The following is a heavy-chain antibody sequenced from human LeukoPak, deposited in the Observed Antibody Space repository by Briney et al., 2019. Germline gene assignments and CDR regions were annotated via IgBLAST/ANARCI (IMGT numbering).Heavy chain of an antibody. CDR3: ARGPYYYDSSGYYLLDY. Sequence: GGSLRLSCAASGFTFSSYAMHWVRQAPGKGLEYVSAISSNGGSTYYANSVKGRFTISRDNSKNTLYLQMNSLRAEDTAVYYCARGPYYYDSSGYYLLDYWGQGTLVTVSS. CDR2: ISSNGGST. J-gene: IGHJ4*02. D-gene: IGHD3-22*01. CDR1: GFTFSSYA. V-gene: IGHV3-64*01.